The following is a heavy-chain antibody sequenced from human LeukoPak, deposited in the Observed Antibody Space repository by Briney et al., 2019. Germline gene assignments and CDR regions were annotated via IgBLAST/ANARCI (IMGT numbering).Heavy chain of an antibody. D-gene: IGHD3-3*01. CDR2: IKQDGREK. J-gene: IGHJ4*02. CDR1: AFTFTSYW. Sequence: PGGSLRLSCAASAFTFTSYWMSWVRQAPGEGLEWVANIKQDGREKFYVDSVMGRFTISRDNAKNSLYLQMNSLRAEDTAVYYCARDGIRFWYYFDYWGQGTLVTVSS. V-gene: IGHV3-7*01. CDR3: ARDGIRFWYYFDY.